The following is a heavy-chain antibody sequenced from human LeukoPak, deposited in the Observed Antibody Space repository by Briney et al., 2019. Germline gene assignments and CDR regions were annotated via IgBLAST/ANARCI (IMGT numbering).Heavy chain of an antibody. CDR1: GFRFSNYA. Sequence: TGGSLRLSCAASGFRFSNYAMTWVRQAPGKGLEWVSGMSSGGSTHYADSVKGRFTISRDNSKNTLYLQMNSLRAEDTAVYFCAKWAAMTRFDFWGQGTLVTVSS. V-gene: IGHV3-23*01. CDR3: AKWAAMTRFDF. CDR2: MSSGGST. D-gene: IGHD5-18*01. J-gene: IGHJ4*02.